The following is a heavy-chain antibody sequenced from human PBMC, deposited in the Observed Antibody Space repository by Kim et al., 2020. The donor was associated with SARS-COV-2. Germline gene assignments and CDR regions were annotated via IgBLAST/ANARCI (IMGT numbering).Heavy chain of an antibody. CDR2: ISSSRNSK. D-gene: IGHD2-2*01. J-gene: IGHJ3*02. CDR1: GFTFRSYE. Sequence: GGSLRLSCAASGFTFRSYEMNWVRQAPGKGLEWVSYISSSRNSKYYADSVKGRFTISRDNAKDSLYLQMNGLRAEDTAVYYCAREVLVSPDAFDIWGQGTMGTVSS. V-gene: IGHV3-48*03. CDR3: AREVLVSPDAFDI.